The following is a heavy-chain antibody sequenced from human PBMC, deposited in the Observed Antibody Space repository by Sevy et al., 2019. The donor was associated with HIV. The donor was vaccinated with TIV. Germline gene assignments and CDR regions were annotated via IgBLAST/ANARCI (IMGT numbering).Heavy chain of an antibody. CDR2: ISGSGGST. CDR1: GFTFSSYV. D-gene: IGHD2-15*01. V-gene: IGHV3-23*01. Sequence: GGSLRLSCAASGFTFSSYVMSWVRQAPGKGLEWVSGISGSGGSTYYADSVKGRFTISRDNSKNTLYLQMNSLRAEDTAVYDCAKDIVVVVAAYRATAAFDYWGQGILVTVSS. CDR3: AKDIVVVVAAYRATAAFDY. J-gene: IGHJ4*02.